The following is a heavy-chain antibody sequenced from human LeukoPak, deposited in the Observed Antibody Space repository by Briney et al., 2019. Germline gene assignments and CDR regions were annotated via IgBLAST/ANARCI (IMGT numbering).Heavy chain of an antibody. CDR2: INLSGGST. D-gene: IGHD2-8*01. CDR3: ARDYVDDIPMIKDY. Sequence: GASVKGSCKASGYTFTSYHMHWVRQAPGQGLEWMGLINLSGGSTTYAQRFQGRVTLARDTSTSTVYMELSSLRSEDTAVYYCARDYVDDIPMIKDYWGQGTLVTVSS. J-gene: IGHJ4*02. V-gene: IGHV1-46*01. CDR1: GYTFTSYH.